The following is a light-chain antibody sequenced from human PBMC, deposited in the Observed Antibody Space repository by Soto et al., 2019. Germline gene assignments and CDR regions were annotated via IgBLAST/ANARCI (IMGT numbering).Light chain of an antibody. CDR2: EGS. CDR1: SSDVGSYNL. Sequence: QSALTQPASVSGSPGQSITISCTGTSSDVGSYNLVSWYQQHPGKAPKLMIYEGSKRPSGISTRFSGSKSGNTASLTISGLQAEDEADYYCSSFTTTSTYVFGAGTKLTVL. CDR3: SSFTTTSTYV. J-gene: IGLJ1*01. V-gene: IGLV2-14*02.